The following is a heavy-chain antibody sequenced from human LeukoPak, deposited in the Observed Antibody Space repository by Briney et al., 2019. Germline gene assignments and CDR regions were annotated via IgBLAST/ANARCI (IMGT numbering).Heavy chain of an antibody. CDR3: AKDRVGWYYFDY. CDR2: NSGSGDNI. Sequence: GGSLRLSCSASGFTFSNYAMTWVRQAPGKALQWVSANSGSGDNIYYADSVKGRFTISRDNSKNTLYLQMNSLRAEDTAIYYCAKDRVGWYYFDYWGQGTLVTVSS. J-gene: IGHJ4*02. CDR1: GFTFSNYA. V-gene: IGHV3-23*01. D-gene: IGHD6-19*01.